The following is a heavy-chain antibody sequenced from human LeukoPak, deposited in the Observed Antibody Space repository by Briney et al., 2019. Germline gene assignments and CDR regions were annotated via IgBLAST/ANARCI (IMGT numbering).Heavy chain of an antibody. CDR2: IIPIRGVT. CDR3: ARDFAVAAAFDI. Sequence: SSVKVSCKTSGGTFSSDAINWVRQAPGHALEWLGRIIPIRGVTNYAQKYQDRVTITADRSTTTAYMELNNLRSEDTAVYYCARDFAVAAAFDIWGQGTMVTVSS. V-gene: IGHV1-69*04. J-gene: IGHJ3*02. D-gene: IGHD2-21*01. CDR1: GGTFSSDA.